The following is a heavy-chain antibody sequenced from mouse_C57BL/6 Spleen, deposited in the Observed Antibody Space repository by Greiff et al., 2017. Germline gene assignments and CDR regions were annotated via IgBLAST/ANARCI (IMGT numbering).Heavy chain of an antibody. Sequence: QVQLQQSVAELVMPGASVKLSCTASGYTFTSYWMHWVKQRPGHGLEWIGEIDPSDSYTNYTQKFKGKSTLTVDKSSSTAYMQLSSLTSEDSAVYYCARKGDYDSCAYWGQGTLVTVTA. V-gene: IGHV1-69*01. CDR1: GYTFTSYW. J-gene: IGHJ3*01. D-gene: IGHD2-4*01. CDR3: ARKGDYDSCAY. CDR2: IDPSDSYT.